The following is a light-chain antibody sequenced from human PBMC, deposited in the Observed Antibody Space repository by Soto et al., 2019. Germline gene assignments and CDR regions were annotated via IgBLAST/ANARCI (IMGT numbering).Light chain of an antibody. Sequence: EIVLTQSPGTLSLSPGEGATLSCRASQSVSRSDLAWYQQKPGQAPRLLIYGASSRATGIPDRFSGSGSGTDFTLTISRMEPEDFAVYYCQQFSSTPSWTFGQGTKVDIK. CDR1: QSVSRSD. J-gene: IGKJ1*01. CDR3: QQFSSTPSWT. V-gene: IGKV3-20*01. CDR2: GAS.